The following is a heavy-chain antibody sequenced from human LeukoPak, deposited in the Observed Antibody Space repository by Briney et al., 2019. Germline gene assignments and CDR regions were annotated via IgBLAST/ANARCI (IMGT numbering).Heavy chain of an antibody. CDR2: IKEDASEK. Sequence: GGSLRLSCAASGFTFSTYWMAWVRQAPGKGLEWVANIKEDASEKYYVDSVKGRFTISRDNAKNSLYLQMNSLRAEDTAVYYCARGYNTAVKNFDYWGQGTLVTVSS. D-gene: IGHD5-24*01. J-gene: IGHJ4*02. V-gene: IGHV3-7*02. CDR3: ARGYNTAVKNFDY. CDR1: GFTFSTYW.